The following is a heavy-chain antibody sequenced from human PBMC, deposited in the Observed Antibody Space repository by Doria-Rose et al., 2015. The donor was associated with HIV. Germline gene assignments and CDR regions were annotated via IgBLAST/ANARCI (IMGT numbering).Heavy chain of an antibody. CDR1: GVSLSSPGMG. CDR3: ARIKSSRWYHKYYFDF. Sequence: SGPVLVKPTETPTLTCTVSGVSLSSPGMGVSWIRQPPGKALEWLANIFSDDERSYKTSLKCRLTISRGTSKSQVVLTMTDMDPVDTATYYCARIKSSRWYHKYYFDFWGQGTLVIVSA. J-gene: IGHJ4*02. V-gene: IGHV2-26*01. D-gene: IGHD6-13*01. CDR2: IFSDDER.